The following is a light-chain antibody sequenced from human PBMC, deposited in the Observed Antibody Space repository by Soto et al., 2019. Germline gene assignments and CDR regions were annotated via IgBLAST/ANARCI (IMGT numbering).Light chain of an antibody. CDR2: GAT. V-gene: IGLV2-14*01. CDR1: SSDVGTYNY. Sequence: QSVLTQPASVSGSPGQSITISCTGTSSDVGTYNYVSWYQQHPGKAPKLIIYGATNRPSGVSNRFSGSKSGNTASLTISGLQAEDEAGYYCSSYTSSAFVVFGGGTKLTVL. J-gene: IGLJ2*01. CDR3: SSYTSSAFVV.